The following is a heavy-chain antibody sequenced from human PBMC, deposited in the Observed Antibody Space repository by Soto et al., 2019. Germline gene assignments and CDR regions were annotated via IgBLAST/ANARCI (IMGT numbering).Heavy chain of an antibody. CDR1: GASITSTSYH. V-gene: IGHV4-39*01. CDR3: ARSVGDYYYGMDV. CDR2: FYYSGST. Sequence: QLQLQESGPGMVKPSETLSLTCTVSGASITSTSYHWGWIRQPPGKGLEWIGNFYYSGSTYYNPSLGSRVTMSVDAFKNQFSVKVSSLTATDTAVYYCARSVGDYYYGMDVWGQGTTVTVSS. D-gene: IGHD1-26*01. J-gene: IGHJ6*02.